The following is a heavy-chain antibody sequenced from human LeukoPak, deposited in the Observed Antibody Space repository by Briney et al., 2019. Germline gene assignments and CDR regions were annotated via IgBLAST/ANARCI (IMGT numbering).Heavy chain of an antibody. CDR1: GYTFTSYY. CDR2: INPSGGST. Sequence: GASVKVSCKASGYTFTSYYMHWVRQTLGQGLEWMGIINPSGGSTSYAQKFQGRVTMTRDMSTSTVYMELSSLRSEDTAVYYCAREGQYYYDSSGHHTRPLDYWGQGTLVTVSS. J-gene: IGHJ4*02. CDR3: AREGQYYYDSSGHHTRPLDY. D-gene: IGHD3-22*01. V-gene: IGHV1-46*01.